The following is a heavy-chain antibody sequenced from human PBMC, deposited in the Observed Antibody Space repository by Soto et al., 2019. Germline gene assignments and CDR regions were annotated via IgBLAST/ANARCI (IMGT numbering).Heavy chain of an antibody. J-gene: IGHJ5*02. CDR1: GGSISSYY. CDR3: DRDALIAAAGPNWLDP. D-gene: IGHD6-13*01. CDR2: IYYSGST. V-gene: IGHV4-59*01. Sequence: SETLSLTCTVSGGSISSYYWSWIRQPPGKGLEWIGYIYYSGSTNYNPSLKSRVTISVDTSKNQFSLKLSSVTAADTAVYYCDRDALIAAAGPNWLDPWGQGTLVTVSS.